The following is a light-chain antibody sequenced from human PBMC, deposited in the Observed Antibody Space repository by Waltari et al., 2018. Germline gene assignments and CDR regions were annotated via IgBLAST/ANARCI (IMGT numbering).Light chain of an antibody. Sequence: EIQLTQSPSTLSASVGDRVTITCRASQSVSHWLSWYQEQPGKAPKILIYKASGLENGVPSRFSGSGSETEFSLTISGLQPDDFATYYCQHYSSYPYTFGQGTRLEIK. V-gene: IGKV1-5*03. CDR3: QHYSSYPYT. J-gene: IGKJ2*01. CDR2: KAS. CDR1: QSVSHW.